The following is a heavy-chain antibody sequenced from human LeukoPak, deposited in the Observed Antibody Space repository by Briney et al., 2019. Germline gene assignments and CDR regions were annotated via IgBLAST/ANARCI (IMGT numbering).Heavy chain of an antibody. V-gene: IGHV1-46*01. D-gene: IGHD1-26*01. J-gene: IGHJ3*02. Sequence: GASVKVSCKASGYTFTSYYMHWVRQAPGQGLEWMGIINPSGGSTSYAQKFQGRVTMTRDTSTSTVYMELSSLRSEDTAVYYCARGRIVGATTDIDAFDIWGQGTMVTVSS. CDR1: GYTFTSYY. CDR2: INPSGGST. CDR3: ARGRIVGATTDIDAFDI.